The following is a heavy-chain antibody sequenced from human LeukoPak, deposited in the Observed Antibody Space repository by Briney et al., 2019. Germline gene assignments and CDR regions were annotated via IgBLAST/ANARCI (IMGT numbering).Heavy chain of an antibody. CDR2: ISSSSSYI. J-gene: IGHJ5*02. V-gene: IGHV3-21*01. Sequence: GGSLRLSRAASGFTFSSYSMNWVRQAPGKGLEWVSSISSSSSYIYYADSVRGRFTISRDNAKNSLYLQMNNLRAEDTAVYYCARDVDYYDSSGYYYAWFDPWGQGTLVTVS. D-gene: IGHD3-22*01. CDR3: ARDVDYYDSSGYYYAWFDP. CDR1: GFTFSSYS.